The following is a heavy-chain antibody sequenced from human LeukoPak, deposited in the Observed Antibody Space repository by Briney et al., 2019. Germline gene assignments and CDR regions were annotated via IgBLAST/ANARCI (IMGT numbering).Heavy chain of an antibody. CDR1: GYTFTGYC. J-gene: IGHJ4*02. Sequence: ASVKVSCKVYGYTFTGYCIHCERQAHGHGLEWMGWNKPDSGDTKSAKKFQGSVSMTRDTSISTAYMELSRLRSDDTAVYYCASWGYCSSTSCYTGDYWGQGTLVTVSS. V-gene: IGHV1-2*02. CDR3: ASWGYCSSTSCYTGDY. D-gene: IGHD2-2*02. CDR2: NKPDSGDT.